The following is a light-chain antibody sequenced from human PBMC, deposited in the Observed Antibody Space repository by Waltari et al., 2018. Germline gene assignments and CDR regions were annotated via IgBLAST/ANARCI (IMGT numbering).Light chain of an antibody. Sequence: QSLLTQPPSASGPPGLRVHISSSGTRPNTGSNTVTLYQQLPGMAPRLLIYSNNQRPSGVPDRFSGSKSGTSASLAISGLQSEAETDYYCATWDDSLNGVVFGGGTKLSVL. CDR1: RPNTGSNT. V-gene: IGLV1-44*01. CDR3: ATWDDSLNGVV. J-gene: IGLJ2*01. CDR2: SNN.